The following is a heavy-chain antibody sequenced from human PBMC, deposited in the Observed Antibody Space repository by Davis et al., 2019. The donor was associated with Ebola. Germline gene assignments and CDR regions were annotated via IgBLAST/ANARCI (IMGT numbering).Heavy chain of an antibody. V-gene: IGHV5-51*01. CDR1: GYSFTSYW. D-gene: IGHD6-19*01. CDR2: IYPGDSDT. J-gene: IGHJ3*02. Sequence: GESLKISCKGSGYSFTSYWIGWVRQMPGKGLEWMGIIYPGDSDTRYSPSFQGQVTISADKSISTAYLQWSSLKASDTAMYYCARPRGSSGWTREYDAFDIWGQGTMVTVSS. CDR3: ARPRGSSGWTREYDAFDI.